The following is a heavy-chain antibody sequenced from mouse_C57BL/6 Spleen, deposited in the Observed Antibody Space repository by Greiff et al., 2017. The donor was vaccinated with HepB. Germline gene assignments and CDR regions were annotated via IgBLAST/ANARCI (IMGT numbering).Heavy chain of an antibody. D-gene: IGHD2-10*01. J-gene: IGHJ3*01. CDR2: IHPNSGST. V-gene: IGHV1-64*01. CDR1: GYTFTSYW. CDR3: ASPYYDPGFAY. Sequence: QVQLQQPGAELVKPGASVKLSCKASGYTFTSYWMHWVKQRPGQGLEWIGMIHPNSGSTNYNEKFKSKATLTVDKSSSTAYMQLSSLTSEDSAVYYCASPYYDPGFAYWGQGTLVTVSA.